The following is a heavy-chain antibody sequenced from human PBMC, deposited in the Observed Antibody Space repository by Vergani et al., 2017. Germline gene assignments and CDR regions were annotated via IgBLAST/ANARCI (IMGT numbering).Heavy chain of an antibody. CDR2: INYSGST. CDR1: GGSISSSSYY. V-gene: IGHV4-39*07. CDR3: ARRVDYYYDSSGYYYADYYFDY. D-gene: IGHD3-22*01. J-gene: IGHJ4*02. Sequence: QLQLQESGPGLVKPSETLSLTCTVSGGSISSSSYYWGWIRQPPGKGLEWIGSINYSGSTYYNPSLKSRVTISVDTSKDQFSLKLSAVTAADTAVYYCARRVDYYYDSSGYYYADYYFDYWGQGSLVTVSS.